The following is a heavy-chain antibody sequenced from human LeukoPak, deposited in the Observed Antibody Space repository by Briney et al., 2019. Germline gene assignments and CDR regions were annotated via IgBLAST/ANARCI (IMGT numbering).Heavy chain of an antibody. CDR3: AKEGSSSWYYFDY. CDR1: GFTFSSYA. D-gene: IGHD6-13*01. V-gene: IGHV3-23*01. CDR2: ISASGGST. Sequence: GGSLRLSCAVSGFTFSSYAMSWVRQAPGKGLEWVSAISASGGSTYYADSVKGRFIISRDNSRNTLYLQMNSLRAEDTAVYYCAKEGSSSWYYFDYWGQGTLVTVSS. J-gene: IGHJ4*02.